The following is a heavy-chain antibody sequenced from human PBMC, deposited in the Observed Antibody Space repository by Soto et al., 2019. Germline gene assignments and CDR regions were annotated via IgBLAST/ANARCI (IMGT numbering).Heavy chain of an antibody. V-gene: IGHV4-34*01. CDR3: ARMWSGYYGMDV. Sequence: SETLSLTCAVYGGSFSGYYWSWIRQPPGKGLEWIGEVNHSGSTNYNPSLKSRVTISVATSKNQFSLKLTSVSAADTAVYYCARMWSGYYGMDVWGQGTTVTVSS. CDR1: GGSFSGYY. J-gene: IGHJ6*02. D-gene: IGHD1-26*01. CDR2: VNHSGST.